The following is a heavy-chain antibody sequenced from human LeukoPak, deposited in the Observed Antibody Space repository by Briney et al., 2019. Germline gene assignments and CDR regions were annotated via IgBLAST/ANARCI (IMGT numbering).Heavy chain of an antibody. J-gene: IGHJ6*03. CDR3: AKGGRYCSGGSCYYYYYMDV. CDR2: ISYDGSNK. Sequence: GGSLRLSCAASGFTFSNYGMHWVRQAPGKGLEWVAVISYDGSNKYYVDSVKGRFTISRDNSKNTLYLQMNSLRAEDTAVYYCAKGGRYCSGGSCYYYYYMDVWGKGTTVTVSS. D-gene: IGHD2-15*01. V-gene: IGHV3-30*18. CDR1: GFTFSNYG.